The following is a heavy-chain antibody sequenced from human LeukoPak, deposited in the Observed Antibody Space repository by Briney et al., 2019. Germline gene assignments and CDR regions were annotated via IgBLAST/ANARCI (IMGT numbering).Heavy chain of an antibody. J-gene: IGHJ5*02. CDR2: IDTSGRA. Sequence: SETLSLTCTVSGGSISSGTYYWSWIRQPAGKGLEWIGRIDTSGRANYNPSLKSRVTISVDRSKNQFSLNLSSVTAADTAVYYCARHIPPAAVTGRVGWFDPWGQGTLVTVSS. CDR3: ARHIPPAAVTGRVGWFDP. D-gene: IGHD6-19*01. CDR1: GGSISSGTYY. V-gene: IGHV4-61*02.